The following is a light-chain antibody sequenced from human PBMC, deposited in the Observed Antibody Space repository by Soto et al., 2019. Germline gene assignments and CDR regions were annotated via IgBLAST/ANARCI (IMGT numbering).Light chain of an antibody. V-gene: IGKV3D-20*01. J-gene: IGKJ2*01. CDR1: KRVSRSY. CDR3: QQYGSSPYT. Sequence: EILLTQSPATLSLSPGERATLSCGAIKRVSRSYLAWYQQKPGLAPRLLIYDASSRATGIPDRFSGSGSGTDFTLTISRLEPEDFAVYYCQQYGSSPYTFGQGTKLEIK. CDR2: DAS.